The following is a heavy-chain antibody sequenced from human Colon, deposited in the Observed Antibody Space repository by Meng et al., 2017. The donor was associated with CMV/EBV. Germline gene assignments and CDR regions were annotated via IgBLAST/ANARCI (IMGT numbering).Heavy chain of an antibody. Sequence: RGDYCGCWIRQPPGRSLEWIGYIYYSGSTYYNPSLKSRITIAVDTSKNQFSLKLSSVAAADAAVYYCAREGALWFGEFRYNWFDPWGQGTLVTVSS. V-gene: IGHV4-30-4*01. CDR2: IYYSGST. CDR3: AREGALWFGEFRYNWFDP. CDR1: RGDYC. D-gene: IGHD3-10*01. J-gene: IGHJ5*02.